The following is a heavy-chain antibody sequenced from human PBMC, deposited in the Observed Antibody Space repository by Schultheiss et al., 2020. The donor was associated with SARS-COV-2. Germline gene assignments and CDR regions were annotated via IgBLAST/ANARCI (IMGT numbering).Heavy chain of an antibody. CDR3: ARAGAAMVTYYFDY. V-gene: IGHV3-48*03. D-gene: IGHD5-18*01. CDR2: ISSSGSTI. CDR1: GFTFSSYE. Sequence: GGSLRLSCAASGFTFSSYEMNWVRQAPGKGLEWVSYISSSGSTIYYADSVKGRFTTSRDNAKNSLYLQMNSLRAEDTAVYYCARAGAAMVTYYFDYWGQGTLVTVSS. J-gene: IGHJ4*02.